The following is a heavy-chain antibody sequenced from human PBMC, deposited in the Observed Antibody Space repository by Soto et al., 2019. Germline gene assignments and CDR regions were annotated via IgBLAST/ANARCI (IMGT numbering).Heavy chain of an antibody. Sequence: GASVKVSCKASGGTFSSYAISWVRQAPGQGLEWMGWISAYNGTTNYAQKLQGRVTMTTDTSTSTAYMELRSLRSDDTAVYYCARSLVAASTFWFDPWGQGTLVTVS. V-gene: IGHV1-18*01. D-gene: IGHD2-15*01. CDR2: ISAYNGTT. CDR3: ARSLVAASTFWFDP. CDR1: GGTFSSYA. J-gene: IGHJ5*02.